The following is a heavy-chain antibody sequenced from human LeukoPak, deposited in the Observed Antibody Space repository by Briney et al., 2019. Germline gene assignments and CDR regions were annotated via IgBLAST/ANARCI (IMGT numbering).Heavy chain of an antibody. CDR2: ISEGGST. D-gene: IGHD3-16*01. CDR3: ARQDALGKFPPPFYMDV. Sequence: SETLSLTCTVSGASISSYNWNWIRQPPGKGLEWIGYISEGGSTNYNSSLENRVTLSLDTSKNEISLNLRSATVADTAVYYCARQDALGKFPPPFYMDVWGKGTTVIVS. J-gene: IGHJ6*03. CDR1: GASISSYN. V-gene: IGHV4-59*08.